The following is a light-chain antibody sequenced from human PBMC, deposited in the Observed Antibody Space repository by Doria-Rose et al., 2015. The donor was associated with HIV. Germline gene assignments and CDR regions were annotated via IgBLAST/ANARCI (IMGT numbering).Light chain of an antibody. J-gene: IGKJ1*01. CDR2: DGS. Sequence: TQSPGTLSSSPGERATLSCRASQSFSSTYLAWYQQKPGQAPSLLIYDGSTRATGIPDRFSASGSGTDFTLTINRLEPEGFALYYCHQYGTSWTFGQGTKVEI. CDR3: HQYGTSWT. CDR1: QSFSSTY. V-gene: IGKV3-20*01.